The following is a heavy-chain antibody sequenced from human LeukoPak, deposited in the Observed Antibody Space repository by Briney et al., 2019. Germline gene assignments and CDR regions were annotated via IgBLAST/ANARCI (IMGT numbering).Heavy chain of an antibody. J-gene: IGHJ4*02. CDR3: ARVGFTRGMVRGAPDY. CDR2: IYYSGST. CDR1: GGSISSYY. V-gene: IGHV4-59*06. Sequence: SETLSLTCTVSGGSISSYYWSWIRQHPGKGLEWIGYIYYSGSTYYNPSLKSRVTISVDTSKNQFSLKLSSVTAADTAVYYCARVGFTRGMVRGAPDYWGQGTLVTVSS. D-gene: IGHD3-10*01.